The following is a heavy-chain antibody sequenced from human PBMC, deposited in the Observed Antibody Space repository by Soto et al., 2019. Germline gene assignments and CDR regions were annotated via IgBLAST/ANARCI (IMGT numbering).Heavy chain of an antibody. V-gene: IGHV3-7*04. D-gene: IGHD3-22*01. Sequence: GSLRLSCAASGFTFGRYWMSWVRQAPGKGLEWVANIKQDGSEKYYVDSVEGRFTISRDNAENSLYLQMHSLRAEDTAVYYCARARYYYDSSGSYYLNYWGQGTLVTVSS. J-gene: IGHJ4*02. CDR1: GFTFGRYW. CDR3: ARARYYYDSSGSYYLNY. CDR2: IKQDGSEK.